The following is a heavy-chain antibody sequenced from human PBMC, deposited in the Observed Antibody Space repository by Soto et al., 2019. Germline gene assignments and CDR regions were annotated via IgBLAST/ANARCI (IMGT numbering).Heavy chain of an antibody. CDR2: ISNSGRT. CDR1: GGSVRRGNYY. V-gene: IGHV4-31*03. D-gene: IGHD3-10*01. Sequence: QVQLQESGPGLVKPSQTLSLTCTVSGGSVRRGNYYWSWIRQFPGKGLEWIGYISNSGRTHYNPSLISGITLFVDTSKSLFLLELRSVTAADTALYYCARADYATGSYYPDYWGQGTGVTVSS. J-gene: IGHJ4*02. CDR3: ARADYATGSYYPDY.